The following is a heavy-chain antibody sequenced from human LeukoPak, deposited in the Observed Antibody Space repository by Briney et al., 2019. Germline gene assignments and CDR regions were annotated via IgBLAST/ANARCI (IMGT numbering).Heavy chain of an antibody. J-gene: IGHJ4*02. Sequence: PGESLKISCEGCGYRFTSLWISSVRQMPGKGLEWMGRIDPSDSYTNYSPSFQGHVTISADKSISTAYLQWSSLKASDTAMYYCARGGHEDSSSSPFGYVGQGTLVTVSS. V-gene: IGHV5-10-1*01. CDR1: GYRFTSLW. CDR3: ARGGHEDSSSSPFGY. CDR2: IDPSDSYT. D-gene: IGHD6-6*01.